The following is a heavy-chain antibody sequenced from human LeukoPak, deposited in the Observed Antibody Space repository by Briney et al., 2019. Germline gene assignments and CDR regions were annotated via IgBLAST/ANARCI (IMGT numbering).Heavy chain of an antibody. CDR3: ARARTKKYDSSGYYHDY. CDR1: GYTFTSYG. Sequence: ASVKVSCKASGYTFTSYGISWVRQAPGQGLEWMGWISAYNGNTNYAQKLQGRVTMTTDTSTSTAYMELRSLRSDDTAVYYCARARTKKYDSSGYYHDYWGQGTLVTVSS. CDR2: ISAYNGNT. D-gene: IGHD3-22*01. V-gene: IGHV1-18*01. J-gene: IGHJ4*02.